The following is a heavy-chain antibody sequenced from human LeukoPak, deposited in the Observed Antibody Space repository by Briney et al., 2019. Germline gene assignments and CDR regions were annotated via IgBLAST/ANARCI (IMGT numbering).Heavy chain of an antibody. D-gene: IGHD2-15*01. CDR1: GYTFTSYY. Sequence: ASVKVSCKASGYTFTSYYMHWVRQAPGQGLEWMGIINPSGGSTSYAQKFQGSVTMTRDTSTSTVYMELRSLRSDDTAVYYCARDYYHREFPYYMIVVVVAANPNDAFDIWGQGTMVTVSS. CDR2: INPSGGST. J-gene: IGHJ3*02. V-gene: IGHV1-46*01. CDR3: ARDYYHREFPYYMIVVVVAANPNDAFDI.